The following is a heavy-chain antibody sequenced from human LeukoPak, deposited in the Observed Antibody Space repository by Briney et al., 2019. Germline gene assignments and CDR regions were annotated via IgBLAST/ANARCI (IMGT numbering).Heavy chain of an antibody. CDR1: GGSFSGYY. CDR2: INHSGST. J-gene: IGHJ4*02. CDR3: ARSWGTGPRGNYDILTGHDY. V-gene: IGHV4-34*01. D-gene: IGHD3-9*01. Sequence: MSSETLSLTCAVYGGSFSGYYWSWIRQPPGKGLEWIGEINHSGSTNYNPSLKSRVTISVDTSKNQFSLKLSSVTAADTAVYYCARSWGTGPRGNYDILTGHDYWGQGTLVTVSS.